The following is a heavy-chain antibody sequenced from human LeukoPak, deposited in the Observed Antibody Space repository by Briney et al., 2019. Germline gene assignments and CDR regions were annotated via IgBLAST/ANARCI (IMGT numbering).Heavy chain of an antibody. CDR1: GGSISSGDYY. D-gene: IGHD3-10*01. Sequence: PSQTLSLTCTVSGGSISSGDYYWSWIRQPPGKGLEWIGSIYFSGSAFYNPSLESRVTISVDTSKNQFSLRLSSVTAADTAVYYCARELHYYGSGSYYNWFDPWGQGTLVTVSS. J-gene: IGHJ5*02. CDR2: IYFSGSA. V-gene: IGHV4-30-4*01. CDR3: ARELHYYGSGSYYNWFDP.